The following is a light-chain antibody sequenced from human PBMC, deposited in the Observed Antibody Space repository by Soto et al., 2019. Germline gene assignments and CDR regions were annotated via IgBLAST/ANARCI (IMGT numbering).Light chain of an antibody. CDR3: QQYGSSPYT. Sequence: EIVLTQSPGTLSLSPGERATLSCRASQSVSSSYLAWYQQKPGQAPRLIIYGASSRATGIPDTFSGSGSGTDFTLTINRLEPEDFAVYYCQQYGSSPYTFGQGTKLEI. V-gene: IGKV3-20*01. J-gene: IGKJ2*01. CDR1: QSVSSSY. CDR2: GAS.